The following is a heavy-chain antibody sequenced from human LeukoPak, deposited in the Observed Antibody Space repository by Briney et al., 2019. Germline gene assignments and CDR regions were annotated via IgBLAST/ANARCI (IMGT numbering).Heavy chain of an antibody. Sequence: SETLSLTCTDSGGSISGYYWSWIRQPPGKGLEWIGYIYYSGSTNYNPSLKSRVTISVDTSRNQFSLKLSSVTAADTAVYCCARGDSSGWYPFDYWGAGTLVTVSS. CDR2: IYYSGST. J-gene: IGHJ4*02. CDR1: GGSISGYY. D-gene: IGHD6-19*01. CDR3: ARGDSSGWYPFDY. V-gene: IGHV4-59*01.